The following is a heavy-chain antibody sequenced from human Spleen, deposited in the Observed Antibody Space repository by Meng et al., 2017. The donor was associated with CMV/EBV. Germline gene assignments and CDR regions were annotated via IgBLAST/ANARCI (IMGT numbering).Heavy chain of an antibody. D-gene: IGHD4-23*01. CDR1: GGSFSGYY. V-gene: IGHV4-38-2*01. J-gene: IGHJ3*01. Sequence: SETLSLTCAVFGGSFSGYYWGWIRQPPGKGLEWIGSIYYSGSPSYNPSLKSRLSISMDTSRNQFSLRLSSVTAADTAVYYCASHGGYDAFDVWGQGALVTVSS. CDR3: ASHGGYDAFDV. CDR2: IYYSGSP.